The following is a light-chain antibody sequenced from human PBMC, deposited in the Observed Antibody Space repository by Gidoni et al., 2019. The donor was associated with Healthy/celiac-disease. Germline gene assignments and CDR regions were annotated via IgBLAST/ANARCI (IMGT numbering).Light chain of an antibody. CDR3: QQYNSYSLYS. J-gene: IGKJ2*03. CDR2: TAS. V-gene: IGKV1-5*03. CDR1: QSSSSW. Sequence: DIQMTQSPSTLSASVGDRVTITCRASQSSSSWLAWYPQKPGKAPKLLIYTASSSESGVPSRFSGSGSGTEFTLTISSLQPDDFATYYCQQYNSYSLYSFGQGTKLEIK.